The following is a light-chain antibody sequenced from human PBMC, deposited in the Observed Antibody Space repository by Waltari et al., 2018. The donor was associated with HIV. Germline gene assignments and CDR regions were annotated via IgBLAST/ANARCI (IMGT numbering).Light chain of an antibody. CDR2: GNS. V-gene: IGLV1-40*01. J-gene: IGLJ2*01. CDR1: SSNIGAGYD. CDR3: QSYDSSLSGSV. Sequence: QSVLTQPPSVSGAPGQRVTIPCTGSSSNIGAGYDVPCYQQLPGTAPKLLIYGNSNRPSGVPDRFSGSKSGTSASLAITGLQAEDEADYYCQSYDSSLSGSVFGGGTKLTVL.